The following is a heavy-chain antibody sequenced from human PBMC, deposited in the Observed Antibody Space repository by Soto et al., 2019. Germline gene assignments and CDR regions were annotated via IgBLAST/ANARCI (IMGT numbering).Heavy chain of an antibody. J-gene: IGHJ6*02. V-gene: IGHV3-30-3*01. CDR1: GFTFSSYA. D-gene: IGHD3-10*01. CDR3: ARDRLYGEVDYYYYGMDV. CDR2: ISYDGSNK. Sequence: QVQLVESGGGVVQPGRSLRLSCAASGFTFSSYAMHWVRQAPGKGLEWVAVISYDGSNKYYADSVKGRFTISRDNSKNTLYLQMNSLRAEDTAVYYCARDRLYGEVDYYYYGMDVWGQGTTVTVSS.